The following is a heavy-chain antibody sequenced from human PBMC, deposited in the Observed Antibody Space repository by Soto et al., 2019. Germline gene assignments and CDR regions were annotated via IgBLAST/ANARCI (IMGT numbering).Heavy chain of an antibody. J-gene: IGHJ6*02. CDR2: IYISGST. CDR3: AKDRSGSQYGMDV. D-gene: IGHD1-26*01. CDR1: GVSISGYY. V-gene: IGHV4-4*07. Sequence: LTCTVSGVSISGYYWSWIRQPAGKGLEWIGRIYISGSTKYNPSLNSRVTMSVDTSKNQFSLKLSSVTAADTAVYYCAKDRSGSQYGMDVWGQGTTVTVSS.